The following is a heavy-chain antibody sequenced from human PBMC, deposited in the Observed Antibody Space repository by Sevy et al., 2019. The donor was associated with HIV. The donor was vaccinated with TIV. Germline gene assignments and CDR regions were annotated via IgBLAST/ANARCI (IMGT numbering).Heavy chain of an antibody. Sequence: GGSLRLSCAASGFTFSSYGMQWVRQAPGKGLEWVAVIWNDGSNKYYADSVKGRFTTSRDNSSNTLFLQMNSLRAEDTAVYYCARDVRGEGIRPGGLDYWGQGTLVTVSS. D-gene: IGHD3-10*02. CDR3: ARDVRGEGIRPGGLDY. CDR2: IWNDGSNK. CDR1: GFTFSSYG. J-gene: IGHJ4*02. V-gene: IGHV3-33*01.